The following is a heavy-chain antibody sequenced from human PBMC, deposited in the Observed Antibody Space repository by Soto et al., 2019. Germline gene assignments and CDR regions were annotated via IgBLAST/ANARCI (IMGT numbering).Heavy chain of an antibody. CDR2: ISAYNGNT. J-gene: IGHJ6*02. D-gene: IGHD2-2*01. CDR1: GYAFTSYG. Sequence: GASVKVSCKASGYAFTSYGISWVRQAPGQGLEWMGWISAYNGNTNYAQKLQGRVTMTHDTSTDTAYMELSSLRSEDTAVYYCATTLVPTSLPPGGYYYYYGMDVWGQGTTVTVSS. V-gene: IGHV1-18*01. CDR3: ATTLVPTSLPPGGYYYYYGMDV.